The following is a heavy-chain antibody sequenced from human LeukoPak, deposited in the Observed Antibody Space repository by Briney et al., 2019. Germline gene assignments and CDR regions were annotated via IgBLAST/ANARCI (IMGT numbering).Heavy chain of an antibody. CDR2: ISAYNGNT. CDR3: ASSGSGSYWTHYY. CDR1: GYSFILYG. V-gene: IGHV1-18*01. Sequence: ASVKVSCKTSGYSFILYGISWVRQAPGQGLEWMGWISAYNGNTNYAQKLQGRVTMTTDTSTSTAYMELRSLRSDDTAVYYCASSGSGSYWTHYYWGQGTLVTVSS. J-gene: IGHJ4*02. D-gene: IGHD3-10*01.